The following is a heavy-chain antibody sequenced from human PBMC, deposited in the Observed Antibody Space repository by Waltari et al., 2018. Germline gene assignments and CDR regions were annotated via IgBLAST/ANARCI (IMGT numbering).Heavy chain of an antibody. V-gene: IGHV4-59*11. J-gene: IGHJ4*02. CDR1: GGSISSHY. CDR2: IYYSGST. CDR3: ARDQYSSGWFDY. Sequence: QVQLQESGPGLVKPSETLSLTCTVSGGSISSHYWSWIRQPPGKGLEWIGYIYYSGSTNDNPSLNSRVTISVDTSKNQFSLKLSSVTAADTAVYYCARDQYSSGWFDYWGQGTLVTVSS. D-gene: IGHD6-19*01.